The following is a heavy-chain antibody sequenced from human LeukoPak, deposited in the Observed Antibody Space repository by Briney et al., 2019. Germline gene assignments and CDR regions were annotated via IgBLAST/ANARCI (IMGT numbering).Heavy chain of an antibody. D-gene: IGHD2-15*01. Sequence: GGSLRLSCAASGFTFSSHSMNWVRQAPGKGLEWVAVISYDGSNKYYADSVKGRFTISRDNSKNTLYLQMNSLRAEDTAVYYCAKDWVGGQIPDYWGQGTLVTVSS. J-gene: IGHJ4*02. CDR1: GFTFSSHS. CDR2: ISYDGSNK. V-gene: IGHV3-30*18. CDR3: AKDWVGGQIPDY.